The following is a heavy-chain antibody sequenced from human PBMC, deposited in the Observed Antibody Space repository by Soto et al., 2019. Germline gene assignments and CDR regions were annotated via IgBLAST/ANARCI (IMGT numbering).Heavy chain of an antibody. CDR1: GGSISSGDYY. D-gene: IGHD6-6*01. CDR2: IYYSGST. V-gene: IGHV4-30-4*01. CDR3: ARGRENTAARRLGYYYYYMDV. Sequence: PSETLSLTCTVSGGSISSGDYYWSWIRQPPGKGLEWIGYIYYSGSTYYNPSLKSRVTISVDTSKNQFSLSLTSVTAAETAVYYCARGRENTAARRLGYYYYYMDVWGRGTTVTVSS. J-gene: IGHJ6*03.